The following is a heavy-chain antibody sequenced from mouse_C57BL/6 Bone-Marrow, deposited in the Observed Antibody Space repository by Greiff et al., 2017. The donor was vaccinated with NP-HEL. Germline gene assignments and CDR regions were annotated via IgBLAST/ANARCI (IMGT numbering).Heavy chain of an antibody. V-gene: IGHV14-3*01. D-gene: IGHD1-1*01. CDR2: IDPANGNT. Sequence: EVQRVESVAELVRPGASVKLSCTASGFNIKNTYMHWVKQRPEQGLEWIGRIDPANGNTKYAPKFQGKATITADTSSNTAYLQLSSLTSEDTAIYYCARPLHYYYGRGFDYWGQGTTLTVSS. CDR3: ARPLHYYYGRGFDY. J-gene: IGHJ2*01. CDR1: GFNIKNTY.